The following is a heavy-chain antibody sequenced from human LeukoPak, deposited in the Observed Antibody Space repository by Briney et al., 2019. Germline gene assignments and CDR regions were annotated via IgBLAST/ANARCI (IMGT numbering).Heavy chain of an antibody. J-gene: IGHJ3*02. CDR1: GFTFSSYW. CDR2: IKKDGSEK. CDR3: ASTTVVKVRPLDAFDI. D-gene: IGHD4-23*01. V-gene: IGHV3-7*01. Sequence: GGSLRLSCAASGFTFSSYWMSWVRQAPGKGLEWVANIKKDGSEKYYVDSVKGRFTISRDNAKNSLYLQMNSLRAEDTAVYYCASTTVVKVRPLDAFDIWGQGTMVTVSS.